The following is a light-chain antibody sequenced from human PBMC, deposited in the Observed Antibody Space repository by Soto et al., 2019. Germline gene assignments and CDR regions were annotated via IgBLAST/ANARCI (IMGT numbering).Light chain of an antibody. V-gene: IGLV1-40*01. J-gene: IGLJ3*02. CDR3: QSYDSSLSGWV. CDR1: SSNIGAGYD. CDR2: GNS. Sequence: QSVLTQPPSXXXAXXXXXTISCTGSSSNIGAGYDVHWYQQLPGTAPKLLIYGNSNRPSGVPDRFSGSKSGTSASLAITGLQAEDEADYYCQSYDSSLSGWVFGGGTQLTVL.